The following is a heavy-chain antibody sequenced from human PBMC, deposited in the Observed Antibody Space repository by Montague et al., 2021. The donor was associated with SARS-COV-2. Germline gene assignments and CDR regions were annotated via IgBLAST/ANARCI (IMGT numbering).Heavy chain of an antibody. Sequence: SETLSLTCTVSGGSISPYYWSWIRQFPGKGLECIGYTSYSGSTSYDPSLKSRVTISVDTSENQFSLKLSSVTAADTAVYYCARDLGHRYVAGWFDPWGQGTLVTVSS. J-gene: IGHJ5*02. CDR1: GGSISPYY. D-gene: IGHD5-18*01. V-gene: IGHV4-59*12. CDR3: ARDLGHRYVAGWFDP. CDR2: TSYSGST.